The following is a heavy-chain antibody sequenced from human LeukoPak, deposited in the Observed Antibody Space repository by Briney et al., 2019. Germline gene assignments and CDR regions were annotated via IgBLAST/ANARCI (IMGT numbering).Heavy chain of an antibody. CDR1: GGSISSGGYY. J-gene: IGHJ6*02. V-gene: IGHV4-31*03. D-gene: IGHD2-8*02. CDR3: ARDSDTGRAPYGMDV. CDR2: IYYSGST. Sequence: SETLSLTCTVSGGSISSGGYYWSWIRQHPGKGLEWIGYIYYSGSTYYNPSLKSRVTISVDTSKNQFSLKLSSVTAADTAVYHCARDSDTGRAPYGMDVWGQGTTVTVSS.